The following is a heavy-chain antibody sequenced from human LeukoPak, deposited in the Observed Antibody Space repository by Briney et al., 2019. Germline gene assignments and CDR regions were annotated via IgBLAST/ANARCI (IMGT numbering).Heavy chain of an antibody. J-gene: IGHJ4*02. D-gene: IGHD4-17*01. Sequence: PGGSLRLSCAASGFTFSNAWMSWVRQAPGKGLEWVGRIKSKTDGGTTDYAAPVKGRFTISRDDSKDTLYLQMNSLKTEDTAVYYCTTYGDYDATFDYWGQGTLVTVSS. V-gene: IGHV3-15*01. CDR1: GFTFSNAW. CDR2: IKSKTDGGTT. CDR3: TTYGDYDATFDY.